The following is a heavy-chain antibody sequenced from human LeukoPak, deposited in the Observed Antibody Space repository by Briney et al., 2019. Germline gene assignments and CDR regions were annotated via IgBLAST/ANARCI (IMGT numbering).Heavy chain of an antibody. CDR3: ARVYDSSGYYFD. CDR2: IYYSGST. Sequence: PSETLSLTCTVSGGSIGSYYWSWIRQPPGKGLEWIGYIYYSGSTNYNPSLKSRVTISVDTSKNQFSLKLSSVTAADTAVYYCARVYDSSGYYFDWGQGTLVTVSS. V-gene: IGHV4-59*08. J-gene: IGHJ4*02. D-gene: IGHD3-22*01. CDR1: GGSIGSYY.